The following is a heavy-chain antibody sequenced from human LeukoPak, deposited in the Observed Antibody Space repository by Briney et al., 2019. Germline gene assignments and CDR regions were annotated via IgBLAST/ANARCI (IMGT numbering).Heavy chain of an antibody. CDR2: INHNGNVN. CDR3: ASGPKRGGDY. J-gene: IGHJ4*02. V-gene: IGHV3-7*03. Sequence: PGGSLRLSCAASGFTFSSYWMNWARQAPGKGLEWVASINHNGNVNYYVDSVKGRFTISRDNAKNSLYLQMSNLRAEDTAVYYCASGPKRGGDYWGQGTLVTVSS. CDR1: GFTFSSYW. D-gene: IGHD1-26*01.